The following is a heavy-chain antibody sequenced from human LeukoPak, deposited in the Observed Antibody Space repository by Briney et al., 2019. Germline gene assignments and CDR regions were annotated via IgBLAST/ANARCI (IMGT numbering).Heavy chain of an antibody. V-gene: IGHV1-2*02. CDR3: ARDTGAARLWFDP. D-gene: IGHD6-6*01. Sequence: ASVKVSCKASGYTFTGYYMHWVRQAPGQGREWMGWINPNSGGTNYAQKFQGRVTMTRDTSISTAYMELSRLRSHDTAVYYCARDTGAARLWFDPWGQGTLVTVSS. CDR2: INPNSGGT. J-gene: IGHJ5*02. CDR1: GYTFTGYY.